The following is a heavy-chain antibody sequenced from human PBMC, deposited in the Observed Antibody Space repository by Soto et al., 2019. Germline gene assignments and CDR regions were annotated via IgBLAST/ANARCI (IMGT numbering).Heavy chain of an antibody. J-gene: IGHJ4*02. V-gene: IGHV3-33*01. Sequence: PGGSLRLSCAASGFTFSSYGMHWVRQAPGKGLEWVAVIWYDGSNKYYADSVKGRFTISRDNSKNTLYLQMNSLRAEDTAVYYCAGGMFEDIVATSEGYFDYWGQGTLVTVSS. CDR1: GFTFSSYG. D-gene: IGHD5-12*01. CDR2: IWYDGSNK. CDR3: AGGMFEDIVATSEGYFDY.